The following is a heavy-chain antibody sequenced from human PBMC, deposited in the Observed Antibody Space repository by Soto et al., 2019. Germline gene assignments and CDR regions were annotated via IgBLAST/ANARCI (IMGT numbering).Heavy chain of an antibody. J-gene: IGHJ3*02. D-gene: IGHD3-10*01. CDR2: INPNSGGT. CDR3: ARGWTRGSRDAFDI. V-gene: IGHV1-2*04. CDR1: GYTFTGYY. Sequence: ASVKVSCKASGYTFTGYYMHWVRQAPGQGLEWMGWINPNSGGTNYAQKFQGWVTMTRDTSISTAYMELSRLRSDDTAVYYCARGWTRGSRDAFDIWGQGTMVTVSS.